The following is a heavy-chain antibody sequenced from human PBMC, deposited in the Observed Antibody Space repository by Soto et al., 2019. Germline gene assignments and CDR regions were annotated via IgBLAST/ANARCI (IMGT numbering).Heavy chain of an antibody. D-gene: IGHD3-9*01. CDR3: LRDRLANWFDP. CDR1: GGSISTYY. V-gene: IGHV4-59*01. J-gene: IGHJ5*02. CDR2: IYYSGST. Sequence: PSETLSLTCTVSGGSISTYYWSWIRQPPGKGLEWIGYIYYSGSTNYNPSLKSRVTISLDTSKNQCSLKLSSVTAADTAVYYCLRDRLANWFDPWGQGTLVTVSS.